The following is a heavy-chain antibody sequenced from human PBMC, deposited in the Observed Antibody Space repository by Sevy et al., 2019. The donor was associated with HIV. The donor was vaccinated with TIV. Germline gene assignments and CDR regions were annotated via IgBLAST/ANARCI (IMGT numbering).Heavy chain of an antibody. CDR3: ARDDMAGGGLDY. J-gene: IGHJ4*02. Sequence: SETLSLTCTVSGGSISSYYWSWIRQPPGKGLEWIGYTYYSGSTNYNPSLKSRVTISVDTSKNQFSLKLSSVTAADTAVYYCARDDMAGGGLDYWGQGTLVTVSS. D-gene: IGHD6-19*01. V-gene: IGHV4-59*01. CDR2: TYYSGST. CDR1: GGSISSYY.